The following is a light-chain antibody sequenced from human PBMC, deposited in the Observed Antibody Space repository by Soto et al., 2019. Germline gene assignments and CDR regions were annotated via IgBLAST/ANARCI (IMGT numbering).Light chain of an antibody. CDR1: QSVSSY. CDR3: QQRSNWPLSLT. J-gene: IGKJ4*01. Sequence: EIVFTQSPATLSLSPGERATLSCRASQSVSSYLAWYQQKPGQAPRLLIYDASNRATGIPARFSGSGSGTDFTLTISSLEPEDFAVYYCQQRSNWPLSLTFGGGTKVDIK. CDR2: DAS. V-gene: IGKV3-11*01.